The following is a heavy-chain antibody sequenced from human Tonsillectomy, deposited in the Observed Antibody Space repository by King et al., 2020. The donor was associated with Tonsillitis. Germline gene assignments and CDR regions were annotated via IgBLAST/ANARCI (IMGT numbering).Heavy chain of an antibody. CDR3: ARTAPYYYGSWCYVLDY. V-gene: IGHV1-69*09. Sequence: VQLVQSGAEVKKPGSSVKVSCKASGGTFSSYAISWVRQAPGQGLEWMGRIIPILGIANYAQKFQGRVTITADQSTSTAYLELSSLRSEDTAVYYCARTAPYYYGSWCYVLDYWGQGTLVTVSS. J-gene: IGHJ4*02. D-gene: IGHD3-10*01. CDR1: GGTFSSYA. CDR2: IIPILGIA.